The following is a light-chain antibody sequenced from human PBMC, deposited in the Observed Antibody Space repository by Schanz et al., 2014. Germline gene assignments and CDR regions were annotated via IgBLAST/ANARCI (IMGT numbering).Light chain of an antibody. V-gene: IGLV2-14*03. CDR1: GSDVGGYNY. J-gene: IGLJ1*01. Sequence: QSVLTQPASVSGSPGQSITISCTGTGSDVGGYNYVSWYQHHPDKAPKLIMTDVSDRPSGVSNRFSGSKSGNTASLTISGLQAEDEADYYCGSYTSRNLYVFGTATKLTVL. CDR2: DVS. CDR3: GSYTSRNLYV.